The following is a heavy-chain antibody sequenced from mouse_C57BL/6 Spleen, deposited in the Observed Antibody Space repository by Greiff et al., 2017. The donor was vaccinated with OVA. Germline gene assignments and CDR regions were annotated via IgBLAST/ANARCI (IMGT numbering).Heavy chain of an antibody. CDR2: INPSTGGT. J-gene: IGHJ2*01. Sequence: EVQLQQSGPELVKPGASVKISCKASGYSFTGYYMNWVKQSPEKSLEWIGEINPSTGGTTYNQKFKAKATLTVDKSSSTAYMQLKSLTSEDSAVYYCASRNGYDPFDYWGQGTTLTVSS. V-gene: IGHV1-42*01. CDR1: GYSFTGYY. CDR3: ASRNGYDPFDY. D-gene: IGHD2-2*01.